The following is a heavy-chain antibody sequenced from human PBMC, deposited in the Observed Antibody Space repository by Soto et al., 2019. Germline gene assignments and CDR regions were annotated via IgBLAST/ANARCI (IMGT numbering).Heavy chain of an antibody. D-gene: IGHD5-18*01. Sequence: PSETLSLTCTVSGVSISSGDYYWSWIRQTPGKGLEWIGYIYYSENTYYNPSLKSRVAISGDTSKNQFSLKLSSVTAADTAVYYCARVINSYGPYDYWGQGTLVTVSS. J-gene: IGHJ4*02. CDR2: IYYSENT. CDR1: GVSISSGDYY. V-gene: IGHV4-30-4*01. CDR3: ARVINSYGPYDY.